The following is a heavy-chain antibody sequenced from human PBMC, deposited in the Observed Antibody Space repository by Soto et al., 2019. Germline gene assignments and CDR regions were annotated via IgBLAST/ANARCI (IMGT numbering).Heavy chain of an antibody. V-gene: IGHV1-46*01. CDR2: INPGDDST. CDR1: GYTFTNYF. D-gene: IGHD1-26*01. CDR3: AREEGALDY. J-gene: IGHJ4*02. Sequence: ASVKVSCKASGYTFTNYFIHWVRQAPGEGLEWMGIINPGDDSTTYAQKFQGRVTVTKDTSTSTVYMELSSLRSDDTAMYYCAREEGALDYWGQGTLVTVSS.